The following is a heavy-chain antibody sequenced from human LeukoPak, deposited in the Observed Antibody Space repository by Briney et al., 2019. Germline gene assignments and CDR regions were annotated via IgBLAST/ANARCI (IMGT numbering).Heavy chain of an antibody. V-gene: IGHV1-18*01. CDR1: GYTFTSYG. D-gene: IGHD6-13*01. CDR3: ARSRAAAGTGGFDY. Sequence: GASVKASCKASGYTFTSYGISWVRQAPGQGLEWMGWISAYNGNTNYAQKLQGRVTMTTDTSTSTAYMELRSLRSDDTAVYYCARSRAAAGTGGFDYWGQGTLVTVSS. CDR2: ISAYNGNT. J-gene: IGHJ4*02.